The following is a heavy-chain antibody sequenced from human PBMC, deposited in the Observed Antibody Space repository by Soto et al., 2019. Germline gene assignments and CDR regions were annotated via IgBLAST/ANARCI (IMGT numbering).Heavy chain of an antibody. CDR3: ATSGSYYNYPQPYYYYGMDV. Sequence: GGSLRLSCAASGFTFSSYEMNWVRQAPGKGLEWVSYISISGSTIYYADSVKGRFTISRDNAKNSLYLQMNSLRAEDTAVYYCATSGSYYNYPQPYYYYGMDVWGQGTTVTVSS. D-gene: IGHD3-10*01. J-gene: IGHJ6*02. CDR1: GFTFSSYE. V-gene: IGHV3-48*03. CDR2: ISISGSTI.